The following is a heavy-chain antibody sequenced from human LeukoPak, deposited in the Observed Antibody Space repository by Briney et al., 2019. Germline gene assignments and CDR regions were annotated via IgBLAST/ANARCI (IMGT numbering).Heavy chain of an antibody. J-gene: IGHJ2*01. CDR3: ARDRHSGSLGGGYFDL. Sequence: HPGGSLRLSCAASGFTFSSYAMSWVRQAPGKGLEWVSAISGSGGSTYYADSVKGRFTISRDNAKNSLYLQMNSLRAEDTAVYYCARDRHSGSLGGGYFDLWGRGTLVTVSS. CDR1: GFTFSSYA. D-gene: IGHD1-26*01. CDR2: ISGSGGST. V-gene: IGHV3-23*01.